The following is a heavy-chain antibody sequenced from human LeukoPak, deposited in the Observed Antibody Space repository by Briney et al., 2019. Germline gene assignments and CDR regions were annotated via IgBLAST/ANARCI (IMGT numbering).Heavy chain of an antibody. CDR2: INNDGSST. CDR1: GVTFSSYW. V-gene: IGHV3-74*01. D-gene: IGHD6-13*01. Sequence: GGALRLSCAASGVTFSSYWMHWVRHAPGKGLVWVSRINNDGSSTNYAGSVKGRFTISRDNAKNTLYLQMNSLRAEDTAVYYCARPTKEGSSWYWWFDPWGQGTLVPVSS. CDR3: ARPTKEGSSWYWWFDP. J-gene: IGHJ5*02.